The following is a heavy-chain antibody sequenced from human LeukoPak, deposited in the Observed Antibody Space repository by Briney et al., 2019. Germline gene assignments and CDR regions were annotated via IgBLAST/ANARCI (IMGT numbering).Heavy chain of an antibody. CDR2: INHSGST. CDR3: ARGPLGKHWFDP. J-gene: IGHJ5*02. V-gene: IGHV4-34*01. Sequence: KPSETLSLTCAVYGGSFSGYYWSWIRQPPGKGLEWIGEINHSGSTNYNPSLKSRVTISVDTSKNQFSLKLSSVTAADTAVYYCARGPLGKHWFDPWGQGTLVTVSS. CDR1: GGSFSGYY.